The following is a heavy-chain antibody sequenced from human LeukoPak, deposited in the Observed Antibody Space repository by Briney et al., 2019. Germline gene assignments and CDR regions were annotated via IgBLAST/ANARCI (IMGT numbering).Heavy chain of an antibody. CDR3: ARDHRGITMVRGARIKLYYFDY. Sequence: EGSLRLSCAASGFTFSSYWMSWVRQAPGKGLEWVANIKQDGSEKYYVDSVKGRFTISRDNAKNSLYLQMNSLRAEDTAVYYCARDHRGITMVRGARIKLYYFDYWGQGTLVTVSS. J-gene: IGHJ4*02. V-gene: IGHV3-7*01. D-gene: IGHD3-10*01. CDR2: IKQDGSEK. CDR1: GFTFSSYW.